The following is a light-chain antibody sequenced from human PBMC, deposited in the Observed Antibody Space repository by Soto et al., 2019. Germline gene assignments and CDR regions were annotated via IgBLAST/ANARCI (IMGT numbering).Light chain of an antibody. CDR2: GAS. V-gene: IGKV3-20*01. CDR3: QHYGNSLWT. J-gene: IGKJ1*01. CDR1: QSVSIL. Sequence: EIVLTHSPATLSSFPGDRVTLSCRASQSVSILLAWYQQKPGQAPRLLIYGASSRATGIPDRFSGSGSGTDFTLTISRLEPEDFAVYYCQHYGNSLWTFGQGTKVDIK.